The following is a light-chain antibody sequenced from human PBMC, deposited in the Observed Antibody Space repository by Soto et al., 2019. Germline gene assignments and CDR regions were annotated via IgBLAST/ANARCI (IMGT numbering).Light chain of an antibody. CDR2: EVS. V-gene: IGLV2-23*02. CDR1: SSDVGNYNL. CDR3: CSYAGSNYV. Sequence: QSVLTQPASVSGSPGQSITIFCTGTSSDVGNYNLVSWYQHHPGKAPKLMIYEVSKRPSGVSNRLSGSKSGDTASLTISGLQAEDEADYYCCSYAGSNYVFGTGTKVTVL. J-gene: IGLJ1*01.